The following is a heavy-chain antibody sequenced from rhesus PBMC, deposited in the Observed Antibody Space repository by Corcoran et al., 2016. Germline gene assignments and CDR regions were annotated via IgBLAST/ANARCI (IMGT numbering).Heavy chain of an antibody. CDR1: GFSISTTGTG. D-gene: IGHD6-25*01. J-gene: IGHJ4*01. V-gene: IGHV2-95*01. CDR3: AQLAAAGASVFDF. Sequence: QVTLKESGPALVKPTQTLTLTCTFSGFSISTTGTGVGWIRQPPGQALECLATIYWNDSKYYSTSLRSRLTISKDTSKNQVVLTMTNMDPVDTATYYCAQLAAAGASVFDFWGQGVLVTVSS. CDR2: IYWNDSK.